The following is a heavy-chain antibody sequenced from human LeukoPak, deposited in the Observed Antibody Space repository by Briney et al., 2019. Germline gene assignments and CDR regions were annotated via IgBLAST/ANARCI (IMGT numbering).Heavy chain of an antibody. V-gene: IGHV3-30*18. J-gene: IGHJ4*02. CDR3: AKDSLVYCSSTSCHKGYFDY. Sequence: GGSLRLSCAASGFTFTSYGMHWVRQAPGKGLEWVAVISYDGNNEYYADSVKGRFTISRDNSKNTLYLQMNSLRTEDTAVYYCAKDSLVYCSSTSCHKGYFDYWGQGTLVTVSA. CDR2: ISYDGNNE. CDR1: GFTFTSYG. D-gene: IGHD2-2*01.